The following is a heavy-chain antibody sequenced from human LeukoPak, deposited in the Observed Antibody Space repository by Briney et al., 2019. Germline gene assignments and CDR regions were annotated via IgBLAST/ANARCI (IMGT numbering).Heavy chain of an antibody. CDR2: IKAGNGDT. V-gene: IGHV1-3*01. CDR3: ARDKGDGYPTAGY. Sequence: ASVKVSCKASGYTFTSYAVHWVRQAPGQRLEWMGWIKAGNGDTQYSQNLQGRVTITRDTSASTAYMELSSLRFEDTAVYYCARDKGDGYPTAGYWGQGTLVTVSS. D-gene: IGHD5-24*01. CDR1: GYTFTSYA. J-gene: IGHJ4*02.